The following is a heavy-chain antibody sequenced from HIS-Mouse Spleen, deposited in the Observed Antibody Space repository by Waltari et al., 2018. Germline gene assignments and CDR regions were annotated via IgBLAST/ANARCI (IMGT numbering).Heavy chain of an antibody. CDR3: SRDPYSGSPHNWFDP. D-gene: IGHD1-26*01. J-gene: IGHJ5*02. V-gene: IGHV1-69*01. CDR1: GGTFSSYA. CDR2: ISPIFATA. Sequence: QVQLVQSGAEVKKPGSSVKVSCKASGGTFSSYAISWVRQAPGQGLEWMGGISPIFATANYAHQFQGKVTITADESTSTAYLELSSLSSEDTAVYYCSRDPYSGSPHNWFDPWGQGTLVTVSS.